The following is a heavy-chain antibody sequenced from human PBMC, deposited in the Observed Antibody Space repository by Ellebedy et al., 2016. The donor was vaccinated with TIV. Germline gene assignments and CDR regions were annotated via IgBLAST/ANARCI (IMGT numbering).Heavy chain of an antibody. CDR2: TNYGGSS. CDR3: ARDGEFEPVWGAADI. D-gene: IGHD4/OR15-4a*01. CDR1: GDSITSSS. Sequence: MPSETLSLTCTVSGDSITSSSWSWIRQVPGKGLEWIGNTNYGGSSDYNPSLNRRLTISLDVSKNQFSLKLSSVTAADTAVYYGARDGEFEPVWGAADIWGQGILITVSS. V-gene: IGHV4-59*01. J-gene: IGHJ3*02.